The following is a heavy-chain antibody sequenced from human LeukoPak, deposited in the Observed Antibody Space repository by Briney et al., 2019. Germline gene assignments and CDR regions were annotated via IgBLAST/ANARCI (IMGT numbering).Heavy chain of an antibody. CDR2: IRSKAYGGTT. V-gene: IGHV3-49*04. Sequence: GSLRLSCTASGFTFGDYAMSWVRQAPGKGLERVGFIRSKAYGGTTEYAASVKGRFTTSRDDSKSIAYLQMNSLKTEDTAVYYCTRDRIASSIFGVVISPPDYWGQGTLVTVSS. CDR3: TRDRIASSIFGVVISPPDY. J-gene: IGHJ4*02. D-gene: IGHD3-3*01. CDR1: GFTFGDYA.